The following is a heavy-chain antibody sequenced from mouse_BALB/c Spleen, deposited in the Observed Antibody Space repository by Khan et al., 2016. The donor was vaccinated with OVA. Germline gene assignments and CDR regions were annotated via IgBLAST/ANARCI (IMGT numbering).Heavy chain of an antibody. V-gene: IGHV5-9-1*01. J-gene: IGHJ3*01. CDR2: ISSAATYT. Sequence: EVELVESGGGLVEPGGSLKLSCAASGFTFSSFVMSWVRQTPEKRLEWVATISSAATYTYYPDSIKVRFTISRDNAKNTLYLHMNSLRSDDTAIYYCTNGNYGWFAYCGLGTLVTVST. CDR3: TNGNYGWFAY. CDR1: GFTFSSFV. D-gene: IGHD2-1*01.